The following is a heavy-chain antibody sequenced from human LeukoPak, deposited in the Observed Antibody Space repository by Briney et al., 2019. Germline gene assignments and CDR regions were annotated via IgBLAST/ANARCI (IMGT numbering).Heavy chain of an antibody. CDR3: ARDQYGSTDY. CDR2: ISYDGSNK. D-gene: IGHD3-10*01. J-gene: IGHJ4*02. V-gene: IGHV3-30-3*01. Sequence: PGRSLRLSCAASGFTFSSYAMHWVRQAPGKGLEWVAVISYDGSNKYYADSVKGRFTTSRDNAKNTLYLHMDSLRAEDTAVYYCARDQYGSTDYWDQGTLVTVSS. CDR1: GFTFSSYA.